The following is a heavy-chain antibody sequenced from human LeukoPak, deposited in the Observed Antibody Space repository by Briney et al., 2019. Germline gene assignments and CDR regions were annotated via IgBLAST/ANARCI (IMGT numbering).Heavy chain of an antibody. CDR2: ISNSGYYT. V-gene: IGHV3-21*01. CDR1: GFTFSNYG. Sequence: GGSLRLSRAGSGFTFSNYGMTWVRQAPGKGLEWVSSISNSGYYTYYADADSMKGRFTISRDNPKNSVYLQMNSLRVEDTAVYHCVRSPEVSCYNDFDYWGRGTLVTVSS. D-gene: IGHD2-2*02. J-gene: IGHJ4*02. CDR3: VRSPEVSCYNDFDY.